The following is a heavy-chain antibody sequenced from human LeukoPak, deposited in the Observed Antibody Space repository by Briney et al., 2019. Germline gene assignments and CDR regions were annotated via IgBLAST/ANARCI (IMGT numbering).Heavy chain of an antibody. CDR3: ASSNIRYGYGMDV. V-gene: IGHV4-34*01. D-gene: IGHD5-18*01. J-gene: IGHJ6*02. CDR2: INHSGST. CDR1: GGSFSGYY. Sequence: SETLSLTCAVYGGSFSGYYWSWIRQPPGKGLDWIGEINHSGSTNYNPSLKSRVTISVDTSKNQFSLKLSSVTAADTAVYYCASSNIRYGYGMDVWGQGTTVTVSS.